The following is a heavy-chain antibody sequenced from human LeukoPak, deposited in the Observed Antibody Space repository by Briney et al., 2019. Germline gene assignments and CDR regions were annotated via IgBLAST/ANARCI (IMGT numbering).Heavy chain of an antibody. CDR1: GYTFIDSY. Sequence: AASVKVSCKSSGYTFIDSYIHWVRQAPGQGLEWMGWIKPNGGGTQYAQKFQDRVTMTRDTSVSSTYMELSGLRSDDTAVYYCAREKPAVPGTYFDYWGQGSLVTVSS. V-gene: IGHV1-2*02. CDR2: IKPNGGGT. D-gene: IGHD6-19*01. J-gene: IGHJ4*02. CDR3: AREKPAVPGTYFDY.